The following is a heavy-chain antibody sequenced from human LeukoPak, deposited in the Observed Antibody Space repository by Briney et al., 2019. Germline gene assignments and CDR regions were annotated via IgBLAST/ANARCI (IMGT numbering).Heavy chain of an antibody. V-gene: IGHV3-74*01. J-gene: IGHJ6*03. D-gene: IGHD3-10*01. CDR3: ARDHRGSGSRYYYYYMDV. Sequence: GGSLRLSCAASGFTVSSNYMSWVRHAPGKGLVWVSRINSDGSSTSYADSVKGRFTISRDNAKNTLYLQMNSLRAEDTAVYYCARDHRGSGSRYYYYYMDVWGKGTTVTISS. CDR1: GFTVSSNY. CDR2: INSDGSST.